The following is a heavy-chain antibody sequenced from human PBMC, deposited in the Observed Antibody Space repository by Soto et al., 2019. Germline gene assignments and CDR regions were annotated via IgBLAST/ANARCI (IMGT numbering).Heavy chain of an antibody. CDR1: GFIFSNDN. D-gene: IGHD1-26*01. J-gene: IGHJ4*01. CDR2: ISSSSSTT. V-gene: IGHV3-48*02. Sequence: GVVRLSCXASGFIFSNDNMNLVRQAPGKGLEWVSYISSSSSTTYYSDSVRGRFTISRDNAKNSLYLQMNSLRDDDTAVYYCARGGDYSPDYWGQGTLVTVS. CDR3: ARGGDYSPDY.